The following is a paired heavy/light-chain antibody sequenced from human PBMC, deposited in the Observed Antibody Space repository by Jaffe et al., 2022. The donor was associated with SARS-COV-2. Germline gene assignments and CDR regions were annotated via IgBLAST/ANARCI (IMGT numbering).Heavy chain of an antibody. CDR2: INWNGGST. CDR1: GFTFEDYD. Sequence: EVQLVESGGGVVRPGGSLRLSCAASGFTFEDYDMSWVRQAPGKGLEWVSGINWNGGSTGYADSVKGRVTISRDNAKNSLYLQMNSLRAEDSAFYYCARKRDLQGDFDFWGQGTLVTVSS. CDR3: ARKRDLQGDFDF. D-gene: IGHD1-1*01. J-gene: IGHJ4*02. V-gene: IGHV3-20*04.
Light chain of an antibody. Sequence: SYELTQPPSVSVSPGQTARITCSSDALPKQYVYWYQQKPGQAPVTVIYKDSERPSGIPERFSGSSSGTIVTLTISGVQAEDEADYYCQSADRNNTVVFGGGTKLTVL. CDR3: QSADRNNTVV. V-gene: IGLV3-25*03. CDR1: ALPKQY. J-gene: IGLJ2*01. CDR2: KDS.